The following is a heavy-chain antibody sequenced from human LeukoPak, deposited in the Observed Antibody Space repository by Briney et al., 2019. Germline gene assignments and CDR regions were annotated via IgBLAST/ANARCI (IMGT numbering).Heavy chain of an antibody. V-gene: IGHV4-39*01. Sequence: TSETLSLTCSVSGGSISSSAYHWSWFRQHPGKGLEWIGYIYYTGRTYYSPSLKSRVTISADTSKNQFSLTLGSVSATDTAVYYCVSPRGFSYGYFDYWGQGTLVTVSS. D-gene: IGHD5-18*01. CDR2: IYYTGRT. J-gene: IGHJ4*02. CDR3: VSPRGFSYGYFDY. CDR1: GGSISSSAYH.